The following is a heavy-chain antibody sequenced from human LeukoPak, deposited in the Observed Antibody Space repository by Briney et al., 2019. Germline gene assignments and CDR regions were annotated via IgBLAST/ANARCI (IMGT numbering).Heavy chain of an antibody. CDR2: ISHDGSIK. J-gene: IGHJ5*02. CDR1: GFTFSDYA. D-gene: IGHD6-13*01. Sequence: QSGGSLRLSCAASGFTFSDYAMHWVRLAPGKGLEWVAVISHDGSIKFSADSVKGRFTISRDNSKNTLYLQMNSLRAEDTAVYYCARDGITTGGTVHNWFDPWGQGTLVTVSS. V-gene: IGHV3-30-3*01. CDR3: ARDGITTGGTVHNWFDP.